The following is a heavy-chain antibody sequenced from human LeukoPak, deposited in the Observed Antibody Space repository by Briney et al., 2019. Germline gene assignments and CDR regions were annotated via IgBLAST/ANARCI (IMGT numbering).Heavy chain of an antibody. D-gene: IGHD2-15*01. J-gene: IGHJ4*02. CDR1: GFTFSSCA. Sequence: PGGSLRLSCAASGFTFSSCAMHWVRQAPGKGLERVAVISYDGSNKYYADSVKGRFTISRDNSKNTLYLQMNSLRAEATAVYYCAKNDLDGGSCSPCDYWGQATLDGVCS. CDR2: ISYDGSNK. V-gene: IGHV3-30*04. CDR3: AKNDLDGGSCSPCDY.